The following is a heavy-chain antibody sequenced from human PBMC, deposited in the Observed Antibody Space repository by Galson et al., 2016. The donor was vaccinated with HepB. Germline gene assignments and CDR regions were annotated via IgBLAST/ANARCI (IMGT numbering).Heavy chain of an antibody. Sequence: SLRLSCAASGFTFSSYAMTWVRQAPGKGLEWVAAISYDGSLKYYADSVEGRFTISRDNSKNTLYLQMNSLRAEDTAVYYCAKDTARYCSSTSCSYGMDVWGQGTTVTVSS. CDR3: AKDTARYCSSTSCSYGMDV. CDR2: ISYDGSLK. V-gene: IGHV3-30*18. CDR1: GFTFSSYA. J-gene: IGHJ6*02. D-gene: IGHD2-2*01.